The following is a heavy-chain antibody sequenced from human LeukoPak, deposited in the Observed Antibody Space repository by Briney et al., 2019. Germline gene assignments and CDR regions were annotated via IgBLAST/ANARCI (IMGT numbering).Heavy chain of an antibody. CDR2: ISSSSSYI. J-gene: IGHJ4*02. CDR3: ASPQSGSYSIYYFDY. D-gene: IGHD1-26*01. V-gene: IGHV3-21*04. Sequence: GGSLRLSCAASGFTFSSYSMNWVRQAPGKGLEWVSSISSSSSYIYYADSVKGRFTISRDNAKNSLYLQMNSLRAEDTAVYYCASPQSGSYSIYYFDYWGQGTLVTVSS. CDR1: GFTFSSYS.